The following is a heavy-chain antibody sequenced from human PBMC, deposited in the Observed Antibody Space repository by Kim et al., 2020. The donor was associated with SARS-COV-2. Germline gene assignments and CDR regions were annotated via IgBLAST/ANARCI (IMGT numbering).Heavy chain of an antibody. CDR2: IYYSGST. Sequence: SETLSLTCTVSGGSISSSSYYWGWIRQPPGKGLEWIGSIYYSGSTYYNPSLKSRVTISVDTSKNQFSLKLSSVTAADTAVYYCARRNEGLRFLEWDNWFDPWGQGTLVTVSS. J-gene: IGHJ5*02. V-gene: IGHV4-39*01. CDR1: GGSISSSSYY. CDR3: ARRNEGLRFLEWDNWFDP. D-gene: IGHD3-3*01.